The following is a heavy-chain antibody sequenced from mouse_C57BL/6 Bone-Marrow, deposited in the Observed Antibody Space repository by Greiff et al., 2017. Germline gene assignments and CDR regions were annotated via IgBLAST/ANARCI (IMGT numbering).Heavy chain of an antibody. CDR3: ARHYGSSDWYFDV. CDR2: INPSSGYT. D-gene: IGHD1-1*01. J-gene: IGHJ1*03. V-gene: IGHV1-4*01. Sequence: VKVVESGAELARPGASVKMSCKASGYTFTSYTMHWVKQRPGQGLEWIGNINPSSGYTKYNQKFKDKATLTADKSSSTAYMQLSSLTSEDSAVYYCARHYGSSDWYFDVWGTGTTVTVSS. CDR1: GYTFTSYT.